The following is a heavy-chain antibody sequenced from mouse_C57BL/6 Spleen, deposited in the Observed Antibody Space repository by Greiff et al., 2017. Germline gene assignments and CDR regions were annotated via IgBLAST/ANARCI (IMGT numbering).Heavy chain of an antibody. V-gene: IGHV14-3*01. D-gene: IGHD1-1*01. CDR3: AYGSSSSMDY. CDR1: GFNLKNTY. CDR2: VDPAYGNP. J-gene: IGHJ4*01. Sequence: EVQLQQSVAELVRPGASVKLSCTASGFNLKNTYMHWVKQRPEQGLEWIGRVDPAYGNPKYPPKFPGTAPITADPSSNTAYLQLSSLTSEDAAIYYCAYGSSSSMDYWGQGTSVTVSS.